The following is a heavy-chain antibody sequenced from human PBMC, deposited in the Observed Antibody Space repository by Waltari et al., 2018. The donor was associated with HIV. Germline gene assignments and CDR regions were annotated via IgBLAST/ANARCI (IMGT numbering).Heavy chain of an antibody. J-gene: IGHJ4*02. CDR3: AKDLAGSSL. V-gene: IGHV3-30*18. CDR1: GFTFSING. CDR2: ISYNGKRT. D-gene: IGHD3-10*01. Sequence: QEHLVESGGGVVQHAGSLSVSCAVSGFTFSINGINLVRQSPGKGLEWVATISYNGKRTDYVDSVKGRFTISRDNSKHTVFLQMSSLRAEDTSVYYCAKDLAGSSLWGQGALVTVSS.